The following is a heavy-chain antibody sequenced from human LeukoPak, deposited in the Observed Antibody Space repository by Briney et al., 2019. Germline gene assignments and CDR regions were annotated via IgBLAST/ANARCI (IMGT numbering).Heavy chain of an antibody. CDR3: AREPLRAESRWFDP. Sequence: SETLSLTCSVPGGSVSSGGYYWSWIRQPPGTGLEWIGCIYYNGNTNYNPSLKSRVTISVDTSKNQFSLKLSSVTAADTAVYYCAREPLRAESRWFDPWGQGILVTVSS. CDR1: GGSVSSGGYY. D-gene: IGHD1-26*01. V-gene: IGHV4-61*08. CDR2: IYYNGNT. J-gene: IGHJ5*02.